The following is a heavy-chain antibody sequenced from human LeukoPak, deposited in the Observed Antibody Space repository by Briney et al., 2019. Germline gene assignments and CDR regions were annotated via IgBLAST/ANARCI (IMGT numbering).Heavy chain of an antibody. J-gene: IGHJ4*02. V-gene: IGHV1-18*01. D-gene: IGHD4-17*01. CDR3: ARDPGYGDFLNFDY. Sequence: GAAVTVSFTASGYTFTSYGISWVRQAPGQGLEWMGWISAYNSNTNYAQKLQGRVTMTTDTSTSTAYMELRSLRSDDTAVYYCARDPGYGDFLNFDYWGQGTLVTVSS. CDR1: GYTFTSYG. CDR2: ISAYNSNT.